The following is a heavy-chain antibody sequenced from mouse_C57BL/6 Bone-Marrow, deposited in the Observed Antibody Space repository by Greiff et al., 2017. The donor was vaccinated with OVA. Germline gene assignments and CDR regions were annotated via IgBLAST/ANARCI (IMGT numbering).Heavy chain of an antibody. CDR1: GFTFSSYA. Sequence: EVKLVESGGGLVKPGGSLKLSCAASGFTFSSYAMSWVRQTPEKRLEWVATISDGGSYTYYPDNVKGRFTISRDNAKNNLYLQMSHLKSEDTAMYYCARIYYGHEEFAYWGQRTLVTVYA. D-gene: IGHD2-2*01. V-gene: IGHV5-4*03. CDR2: ISDGGSYT. CDR3: ARIYYGHEEFAY. J-gene: IGHJ3*01.